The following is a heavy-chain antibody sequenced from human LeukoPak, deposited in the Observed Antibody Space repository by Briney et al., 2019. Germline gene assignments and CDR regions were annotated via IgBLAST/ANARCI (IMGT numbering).Heavy chain of an antibody. D-gene: IGHD6-19*01. CDR2: ISNDGSII. CDR1: GFTFSSYW. CDR3: TRGGSSGLFY. J-gene: IGHJ4*02. Sequence: GGSLRLSCAASGFTFSSYWMHWVRQVPGKGLVWVSRISNDGSIINYADSVKGRFTISRDNAKNTLYLQMNILRAEDTAVYYCTRGGSSGLFYWGQGTLVTVSS. V-gene: IGHV3-74*01.